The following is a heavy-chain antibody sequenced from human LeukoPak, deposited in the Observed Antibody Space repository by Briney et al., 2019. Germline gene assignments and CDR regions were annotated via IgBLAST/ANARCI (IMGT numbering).Heavy chain of an antibody. CDR1: GFTFSSNS. D-gene: IGHD3-3*01. CDR2: ISSSSSYI. V-gene: IGHV3-21*01. Sequence: GGSLRLSCAASGFTFSSNSMNWVRQAPGKGLEWVSSISSSSSYIYNADSVKGRFTISRDNAKNSLYLQMNSLRAEDTAVYYCARRRGYDFWSGYQTQGDYYYYYGMDVWGQGTTVTVSS. CDR3: ARRRGYDFWSGYQTQGDYYYYYGMDV. J-gene: IGHJ6*02.